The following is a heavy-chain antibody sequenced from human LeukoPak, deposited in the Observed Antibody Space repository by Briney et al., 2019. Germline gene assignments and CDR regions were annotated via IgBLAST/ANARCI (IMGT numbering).Heavy chain of an antibody. CDR3: AAYYGSGSVNYYRGMDI. D-gene: IGHD3-10*01. CDR2: ISDSAINT. V-gene: IGHV3-11*01. J-gene: IGHJ6*02. Sequence: GGTLRLSCEASEFTFSDYYMSWIRQAPGKGLEWISYISDSAINTHYADSVKGRFTISRDNAKKLLVLEMKSLRSEDTAVYYCAAYYGSGSVNYYRGMDIWGQGTTVTVSS. CDR1: EFTFSDYY.